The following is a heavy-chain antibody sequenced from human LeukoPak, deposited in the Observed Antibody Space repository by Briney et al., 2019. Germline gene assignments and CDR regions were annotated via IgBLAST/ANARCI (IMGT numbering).Heavy chain of an antibody. CDR2: INHSGST. CDR1: GGSFSGYC. Sequence: PSETLSLTCAVYGGSFSGYCWSWIRQPPGKGLEWIGEINHSGSTNYNPSLKSRVTISVDTSKNQFSLKLSSVTAADTAVYYCARPSKDVWGKGTTVTISS. V-gene: IGHV4-34*01. CDR3: ARPSKDV. J-gene: IGHJ6*04.